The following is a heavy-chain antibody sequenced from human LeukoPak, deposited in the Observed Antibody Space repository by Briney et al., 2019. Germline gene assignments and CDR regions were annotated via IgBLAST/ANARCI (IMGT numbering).Heavy chain of an antibody. CDR2: INHSGST. J-gene: IGHJ4*02. CDR1: GGSISSGSYY. Sequence: PSETLSLTCTVSGGSISSGSYYWSWIRQPPGKGLEWIGEINHSGSTNYNPSLKSRVTISVDTSKNQFSLKLSSVTAADTAVYYCARGKKKGERITIFGVVISLDYWGQGTLVTVSS. V-gene: IGHV4-39*07. D-gene: IGHD3-3*01. CDR3: ARGKKKGERITIFGVVISLDY.